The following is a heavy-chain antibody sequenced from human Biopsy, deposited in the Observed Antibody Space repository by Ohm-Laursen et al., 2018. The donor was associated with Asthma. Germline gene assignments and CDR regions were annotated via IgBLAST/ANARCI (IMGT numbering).Heavy chain of an antibody. CDR1: GGSINSGAFY. CDR2: INHSGNT. Sequence: QTLSLTCAVSGGSINSGAFYWSWVRQPPGKGPEWIGYINHSGNTYYNPSLKSRVFISMETSKNQFSLKLTSVTAADSALYYCARDLAGSCTSASCYGFDSWGQGAQVTVSS. D-gene: IGHD2-2*01. J-gene: IGHJ5*01. CDR3: ARDLAGSCTSASCYGFDS. V-gene: IGHV4-31*02.